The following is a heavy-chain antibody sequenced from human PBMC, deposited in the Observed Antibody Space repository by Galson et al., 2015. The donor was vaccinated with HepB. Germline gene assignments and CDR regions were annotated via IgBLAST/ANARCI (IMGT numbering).Heavy chain of an antibody. V-gene: IGHV1-69*13. CDR3: ARSHPGITGTNGRFFGYFDY. CDR2: IIPIFGTA. CDR1: GGTFSSYA. D-gene: IGHD1-7*01. J-gene: IGHJ4*02. Sequence: SVKVSCKASGGTFSSYAISWVRQAPGQGLEWMGGIIPIFGTANYAQKFQGRVTITADESTSTAYMELSSLRSEDTAVYYCARSHPGITGTNGRFFGYFDYWGQGTLVTVSS.